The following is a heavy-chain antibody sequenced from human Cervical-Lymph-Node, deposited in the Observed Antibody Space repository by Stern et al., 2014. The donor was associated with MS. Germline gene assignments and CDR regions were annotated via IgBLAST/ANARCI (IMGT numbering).Heavy chain of an antibody. V-gene: IGHV1-46*01. CDR2: IKPSGGST. J-gene: IGHJ6*02. CDR3: ARTKDSSIAVRPGEYHYVGMDV. CDR1: GYSFITHY. Sequence: QVQLVQSGAEVKTPGASVKLSCKASGYSFITHYMHWVRQAPGQGLEWMGLIKPSGGSTTYAEKFQGRVTMTRDTSTSTVYMELSSLRSEDTAVYYCARTKDSSIAVRPGEYHYVGMDVWGQGTTVSVPS. D-gene: IGHD6-6*01.